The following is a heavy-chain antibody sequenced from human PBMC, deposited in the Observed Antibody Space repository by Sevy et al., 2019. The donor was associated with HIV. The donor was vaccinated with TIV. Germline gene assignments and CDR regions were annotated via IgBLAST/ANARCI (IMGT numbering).Heavy chain of an antibody. CDR1: GYTFTGYY. V-gene: IGHV1-2*02. Sequence: ASVKVSCKASGYTFTGYYMHRVRQAPGQGLEWMGWINPNSGGTNYAQKFQGRVTMTRDTSISTAYMELSRLRSDDTAVYYCAREGTMVRGVAFDYWGQGTLVTVSS. J-gene: IGHJ4*02. CDR2: INPNSGGT. CDR3: AREGTMVRGVAFDY. D-gene: IGHD3-10*01.